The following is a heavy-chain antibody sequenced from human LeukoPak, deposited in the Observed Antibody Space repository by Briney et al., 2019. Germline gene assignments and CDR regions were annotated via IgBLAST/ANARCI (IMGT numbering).Heavy chain of an antibody. J-gene: IGHJ4*02. CDR1: GFTLSRNS. D-gene: IGHD3-3*01. CDR2: ISSSSSTV. Sequence: GGSLRLSCAVSGFTLSRNSMNWVRQAPGKGLEWVSYISSSSSTVYYADSVKGRFTISRDNAKNSLFLQMNSLRAEDTAVYYCAAESITISGVLTTWGQGILVTVSS. CDR3: AAESITISGVLTT. V-gene: IGHV3-48*01.